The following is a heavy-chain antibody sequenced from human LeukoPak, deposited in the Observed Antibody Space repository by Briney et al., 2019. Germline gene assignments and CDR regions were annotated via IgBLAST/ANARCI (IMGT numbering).Heavy chain of an antibody. CDR2: ISSSGSML. CDR1: GFTFSSYS. CDR3: ARRPYSSSWYYFDY. J-gene: IGHJ4*02. D-gene: IGHD6-13*01. V-gene: IGHV3-48*04. Sequence: PGGSLRLSCAASGFTFSSYSMNWVRQAPGKGLEWVSYISSSGSMLHYADSVKGRFTISRDNAKNSLYLQMSSLRVEDTAVYYCARRPYSSSWYYFDYWGQGTLVTVSS.